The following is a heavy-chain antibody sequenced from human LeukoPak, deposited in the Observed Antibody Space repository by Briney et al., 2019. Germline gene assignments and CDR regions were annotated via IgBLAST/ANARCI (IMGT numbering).Heavy chain of an antibody. CDR2: IYYSGST. J-gene: IGHJ4*02. V-gene: IGHV4-61*01. CDR1: GGSISSGSYY. Sequence: SQTLSLTCTVSGGSISSGSYYWSWIRQPPGKGLEWIGYIYYSGSTNYNPSLKSRVTISVDTSKNQFSLKLSSVTAADTAVYYCARGKRAIRIDAGGNTRSEADYWGQGTLVTVSS. CDR3: ARGKRAIRIDAGGNTRSEADY. D-gene: IGHD6-13*01.